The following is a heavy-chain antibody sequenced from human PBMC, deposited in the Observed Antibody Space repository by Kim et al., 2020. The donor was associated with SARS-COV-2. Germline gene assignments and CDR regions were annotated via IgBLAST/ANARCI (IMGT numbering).Heavy chain of an antibody. J-gene: IGHJ4*02. CDR3: TTDTAEWLLPSHC. D-gene: IGHD3-22*01. CDR2: IKSKTDGGTT. CDR1: GFTFSNAW. Sequence: GGSLRLSCAASGFTFSNAWMSWVRQAPGKGLEWVGRIKSKTDGGTTDYAAPVKGRFTISRDDSKNTLYLQMNSLKTEDTAVYYCTTDTAEWLLPSHCWGQGTLVTVSS. V-gene: IGHV3-15*01.